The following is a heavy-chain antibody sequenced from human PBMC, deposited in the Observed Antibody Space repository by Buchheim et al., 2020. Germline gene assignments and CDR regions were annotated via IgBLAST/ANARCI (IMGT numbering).Heavy chain of an antibody. D-gene: IGHD3-22*01. V-gene: IGHV3-33*01. CDR2: IWYDGSTK. CDR1: GFTFSSPG. Sequence: QVQLVESGGGVVQSGRSLRLSCAASGFTFSSPGMHWVRQAPGKGLEWVAVIWYDGSTKYYADSVKGRFTISRHNSKNTLYLQMSSLRAEDTAVYYCARGLYSSGYQGLFDYWGQGTL. J-gene: IGHJ4*02. CDR3: ARGLYSSGYQGLFDY.